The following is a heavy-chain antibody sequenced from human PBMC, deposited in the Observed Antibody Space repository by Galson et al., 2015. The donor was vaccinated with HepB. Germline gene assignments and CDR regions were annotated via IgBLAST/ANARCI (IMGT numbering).Heavy chain of an antibody. Sequence: SVKVSCKASGYTFTSYAMHWVRQAPGQRLEWMGWINAGNGNTKYSQKFQGRVTITRDTSASTAYMELSSLRSEDTAVYYCARDSPDIVVVPAAPSWFDPWGQGTLVTVSS. CDR3: ARDSPDIVVVPAAPSWFDP. CDR2: INAGNGNT. D-gene: IGHD2-2*01. V-gene: IGHV1-3*01. CDR1: GYTFTSYA. J-gene: IGHJ5*02.